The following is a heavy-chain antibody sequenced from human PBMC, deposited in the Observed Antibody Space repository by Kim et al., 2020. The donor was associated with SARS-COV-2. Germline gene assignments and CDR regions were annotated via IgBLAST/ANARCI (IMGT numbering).Heavy chain of an antibody. CDR2: ISYDGSNK. V-gene: IGHV3-30*18. CDR1: GFTFSSYG. D-gene: IGHD2-21*02. CDR3: AKDGLGLVVVTANNWFDP. Sequence: GGSLRLSCAASGFTFSSYGMHWVRQAPGKGLEWVAVISYDGSNKYYADSVKGRFTISRDNSKNTLYLQMNSLRAEDTAVYYCAKDGLGLVVVTANNWFDP. J-gene: IGHJ5*02.